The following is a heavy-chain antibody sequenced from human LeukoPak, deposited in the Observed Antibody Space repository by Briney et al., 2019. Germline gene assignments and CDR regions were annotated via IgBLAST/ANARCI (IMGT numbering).Heavy chain of an antibody. J-gene: IGHJ3*02. V-gene: IGHV3-21*01. CDR2: ISSSSSYI. CDR1: GFTSSSYS. CDR3: ARPAIMMATIPTGAFDI. Sequence: GGSLRLSCAASGFTSSSYSMNWVRQAPGKGLEWVSSISSSSSYIYYADSVKGRFTISRDNAKNSLYLQMNSLRAEDTAVYYCARPAIMMATIPTGAFDIWGQGTMVTVSS. D-gene: IGHD5-24*01.